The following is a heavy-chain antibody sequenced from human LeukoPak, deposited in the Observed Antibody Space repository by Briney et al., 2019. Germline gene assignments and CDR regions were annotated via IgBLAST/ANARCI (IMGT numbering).Heavy chain of an antibody. CDR1: GFTFNHYT. CDR3: ARDLGYCDSTNCGHYYYGMDV. Sequence: PGGSLRLSCGASGFTFNHYTMNWVRQAPGKGLEWVASISSSGTYIYYADSVKGRFTISRDNAENSLFLQMSSLRAGDTGVYYCARDLGYCDSTNCGHYYYGMDVWGQGTTATAPS. V-gene: IGHV3-21*01. J-gene: IGHJ6*02. CDR2: ISSSGTYI. D-gene: IGHD2-2*01.